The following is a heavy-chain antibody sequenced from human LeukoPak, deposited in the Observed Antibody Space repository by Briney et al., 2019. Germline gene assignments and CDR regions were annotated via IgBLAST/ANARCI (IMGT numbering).Heavy chain of an antibody. Sequence: PGGSLRLSCAASGFTFSSYWMSWVRQAPGMGLEWVANIKQEGSEKYYVDSVKGRFTISRDNAKNSLYLQMNSLRAEDTAVYYCATENDDAFDIWGQGTMVTVSS. J-gene: IGHJ3*02. CDR2: IKQEGSEK. V-gene: IGHV3-7*03. CDR3: ATENDDAFDI. CDR1: GFTFSSYW. D-gene: IGHD1-1*01.